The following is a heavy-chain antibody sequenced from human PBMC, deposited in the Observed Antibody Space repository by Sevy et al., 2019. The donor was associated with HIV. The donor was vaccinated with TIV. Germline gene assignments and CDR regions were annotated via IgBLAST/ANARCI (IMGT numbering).Heavy chain of an antibody. J-gene: IGHJ6*04. CDR1: GYSISSGYY. D-gene: IGHD3-10*01. Sequence: SENLSLTCAVSGYSISSGYYWGWIRQPPGKGLEWIGSIYHSGSTYYNPSLKSRVTISVDTSKNQFSLKLSSVTAADTAVYYCARGYYYGSGSSSDVWGKGTTVTVSS. CDR3: ARGYYYGSGSSSDV. CDR2: IYHSGST. V-gene: IGHV4-38-2*01.